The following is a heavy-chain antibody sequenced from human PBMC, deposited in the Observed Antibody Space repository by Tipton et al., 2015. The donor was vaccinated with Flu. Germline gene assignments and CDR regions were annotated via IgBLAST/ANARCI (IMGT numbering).Heavy chain of an antibody. V-gene: IGHV4-39*07. Sequence: TLSLTCTVSGGSISSDTDHWAWIRQPPGKELEWIGSINDSGRANYNPSLKSRVTISVDTSKNQFSLKSSSVTAADTAVYYCARGNDYANTYFDSWGQGTPVTVSS. CDR2: INDSGRA. CDR1: GGSISSDTDH. D-gene: IGHD4-17*01. J-gene: IGHJ4*02. CDR3: ARGNDYANTYFDS.